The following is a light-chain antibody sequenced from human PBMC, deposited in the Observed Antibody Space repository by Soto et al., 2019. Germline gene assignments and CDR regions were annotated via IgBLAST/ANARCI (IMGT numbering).Light chain of an antibody. CDR3: QQSFIAPWT. CDR2: DAS. J-gene: IGKJ1*01. Sequence: EIVLTQSPGTLSLSPGERATLSCRASQSISSTYLAWYQQKPGQAPRLLIFDASIRVPTTPARFSGSGSGTDFTLTLSSLQAEDSATYYCQQSFIAPWTFGQGTKVDI. CDR1: QSISSTY. V-gene: IGKV3D-20*02.